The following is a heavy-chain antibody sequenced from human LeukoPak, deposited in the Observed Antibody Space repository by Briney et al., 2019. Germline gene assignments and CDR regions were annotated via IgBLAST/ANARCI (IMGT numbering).Heavy chain of an antibody. V-gene: IGHV4-34*01. CDR1: GGSFSGYY. J-gene: IGHJ4*02. CDR2: INHSGST. CDR3: ARARGVTPIYFDY. Sequence: SETLSLTCAVCGGSFSGYYWSWIRQPPGKGLEWIGEINHSGSTNYNPSLKSRVTISVDTSKNQFSLKLSSVTAADTAVYYCARARGVTPIYFDYWGQGTLVTVSS. D-gene: IGHD3-10*01.